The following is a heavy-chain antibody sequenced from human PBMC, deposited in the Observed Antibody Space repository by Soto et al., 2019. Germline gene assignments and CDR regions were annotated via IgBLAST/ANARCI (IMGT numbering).Heavy chain of an antibody. D-gene: IGHD2-2*02. Sequence: PSETLSLTCTVSGGSISSGGYYWSWIRQHPGKGLEWIGYIYYSGSTNYNPPLNSRVTISVDTSKNQFSLKLRSVTAADTAVYYCARVRVICSSTSCYNFAYWGQGTLVTVSS. J-gene: IGHJ4*02. CDR1: GGSISSGGYY. CDR2: IYYSGST. V-gene: IGHV4-61*08. CDR3: ARVRVICSSTSCYNFAY.